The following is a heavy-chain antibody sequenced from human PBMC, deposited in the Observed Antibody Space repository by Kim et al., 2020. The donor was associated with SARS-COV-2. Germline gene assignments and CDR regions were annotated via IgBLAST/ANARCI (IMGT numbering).Heavy chain of an antibody. V-gene: IGHV4-39*01. J-gene: IGHJ6*02. D-gene: IGHD2-21*02. CDR2: IYYSGST. CDR3: VSPYCGGDCYSFPPYYYYGMDV. CDR1: GGSISSSSYY. Sequence: SETLSLTCTVSGGSISSSSYYWGWIRQPPGKGLEWIGSIYYSGSTYYNPSLKSRVTISVDTSKNQFSLKLSSVTAADTAVYYCVSPYCGGDCYSFPPYYYYGMDVWGQGTTVTVSS.